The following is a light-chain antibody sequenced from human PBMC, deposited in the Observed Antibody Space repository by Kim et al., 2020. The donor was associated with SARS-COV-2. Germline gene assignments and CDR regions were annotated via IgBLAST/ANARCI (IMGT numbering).Light chain of an antibody. V-gene: IGLV6-57*03. CDR3: QSYDISNVI. CDR2: GDS. CDR1: SGNIADNY. J-gene: IGLJ2*01. Sequence: GNTVTISVTRTSGNIADNYVRWYQQRPGSAPTIVIYGDSERPSGVPDRFSGSIDTSSSSASLTISGLKTEDEADYYCQSYDISNVIFGGGTQLTVL.